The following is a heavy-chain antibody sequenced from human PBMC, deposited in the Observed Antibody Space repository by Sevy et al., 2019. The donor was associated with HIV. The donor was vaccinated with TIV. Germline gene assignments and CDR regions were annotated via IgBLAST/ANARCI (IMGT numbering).Heavy chain of an antibody. V-gene: IGHV3-43D*03. CDR1: GFTLDNYA. Sequence: GGSLRLSCAASGFTLDNYAMGWVRQAPGKGLEWVSLINWAGENTYYGDSVKGRFTISRDNRKNSLYLQMNSLRTEDTALYHCAKDKQHCSDGTCYRLSSKGLDIWGQETKVTVSS. CDR2: INWAGENT. D-gene: IGHD2-15*01. J-gene: IGHJ3*02. CDR3: AKDKQHCSDGTCYRLSSKGLDI.